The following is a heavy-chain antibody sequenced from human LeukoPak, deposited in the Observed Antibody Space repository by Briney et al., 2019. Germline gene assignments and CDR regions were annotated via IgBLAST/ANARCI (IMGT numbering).Heavy chain of an antibody. D-gene: IGHD3-22*01. CDR1: GGSISSSSYY. CDR3: GSGYYRYYFDY. Sequence: PSETLSLTCTVSGGSISSSSYYWGWIRQPPGKGLEWIGSIYYSGSTYYNPSLKSRVTISVDTSKNQFSLKLSSVTAADTAVYYCGSGYYRYYFDYWGQETLVTVSS. V-gene: IGHV4-39*01. J-gene: IGHJ4*02. CDR2: IYYSGST.